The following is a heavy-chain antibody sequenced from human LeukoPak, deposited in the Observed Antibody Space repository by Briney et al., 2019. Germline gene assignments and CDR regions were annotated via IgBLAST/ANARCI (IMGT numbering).Heavy chain of an antibody. CDR3: ARGRADFWSGYRYFDY. J-gene: IGHJ4*02. CDR1: GGSISSYY. CDR2: IYYSGST. Sequence: SETLSLTCTVSGGSISSYYWSWIRQPPGKGLEWIGYIYYSGSTSYNPSLKSRVTISVDTSKNQFSLKLSSVTAADTAVYYCARGRADFWSGYRYFDYWGQGTLVTVSS. D-gene: IGHD3-3*01. V-gene: IGHV4-59*01.